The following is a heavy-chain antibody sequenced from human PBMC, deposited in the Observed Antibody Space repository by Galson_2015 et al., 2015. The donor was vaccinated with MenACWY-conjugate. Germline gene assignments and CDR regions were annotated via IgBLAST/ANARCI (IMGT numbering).Heavy chain of an antibody. J-gene: IGHJ3*02. D-gene: IGHD6-13*01. Sequence: SLRLSCAASGFTFSTYWMNWVRQAPGKGLEWVANIKQDGGEKYYVDSVKGRFTISRDNAKNSLHLQTNSLRAEDTAVYYCVRDVFRSSSSWYDPEAFDNGGQGTMVTVSS. CDR1: GFTFSTYW. CDR3: VRDVFRSSSSWYDPEAFDN. V-gene: IGHV3-7*01. CDR2: IKQDGGEK.